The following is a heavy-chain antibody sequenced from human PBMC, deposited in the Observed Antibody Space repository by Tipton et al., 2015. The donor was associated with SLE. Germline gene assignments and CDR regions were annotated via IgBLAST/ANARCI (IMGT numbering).Heavy chain of an antibody. CDR1: GYSFTSYW. Sequence: VQLVQSGAEVKKPGESLKISCKGSGYSFTSYWIAWVRQMPGKGLEWMGIIYPGDSDTTYSPSFQGQVTISADKSISTAYLQWSSLKASDTAMYFCARRNRDGNVATINYFDYWGQGTLVTVSS. J-gene: IGHJ4*02. CDR3: ARRNRDGNVATINYFDY. V-gene: IGHV5-51*03. CDR2: IYPGDSDT. D-gene: IGHD5-12*01.